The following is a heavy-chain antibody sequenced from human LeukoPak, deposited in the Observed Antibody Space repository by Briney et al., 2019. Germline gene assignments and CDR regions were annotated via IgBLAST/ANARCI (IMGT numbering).Heavy chain of an antibody. V-gene: IGHV3-48*03. Sequence: PGGSLRLSCAASGFTFSSYEMNWVRQAPGKGLEWVSHISSLGTTIYYADSVKGRFTISRDNAKNSLYLQMNSLRADDTAVYYCATIATGYWGQGTLVTVSS. CDR1: GFTFSSYE. D-gene: IGHD2/OR15-2a*01. J-gene: IGHJ4*02. CDR2: ISSLGTTI. CDR3: ATIATGY.